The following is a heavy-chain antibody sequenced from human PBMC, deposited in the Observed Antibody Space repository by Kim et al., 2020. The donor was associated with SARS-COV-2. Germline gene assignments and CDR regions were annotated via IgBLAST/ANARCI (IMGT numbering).Heavy chain of an antibody. D-gene: IGHD2-15*01. CDR2: ISYDGSNK. CDR3: AKNGYCSGGSCYYGLYYYYYYGMDV. Sequence: GGSLRLSCAASGFTFSSYGMHWVRQAPGKGLEWVAVISYDGSNKYYADSVKGRFTISRDNSKNTLYLQMNSLRAEDTAVYYCAKNGYCSGGSCYYGLYYYYYYGMDVWGQGTTVTVSS. CDR1: GFTFSSYG. V-gene: IGHV3-30*18. J-gene: IGHJ6*02.